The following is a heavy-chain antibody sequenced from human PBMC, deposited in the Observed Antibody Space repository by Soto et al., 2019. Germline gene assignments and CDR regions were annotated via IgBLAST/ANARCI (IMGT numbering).Heavy chain of an antibody. CDR1: GFTFSSYA. CDR2: ISGSGGST. J-gene: IGHJ4*02. CDR3: AKVGDCTNGVCYLSRYYFDY. V-gene: IGHV3-23*01. D-gene: IGHD2-8*01. Sequence: GGSLRLSCAASGFTFSSYAMSWVRQAPGKGLEWVSAISGSGGSTYYADSVKGRFTISRDNSKNTLYLQMNSLRAEDTAVYYCAKVGDCTNGVCYLSRYYFDYWGQGTLVTVSS.